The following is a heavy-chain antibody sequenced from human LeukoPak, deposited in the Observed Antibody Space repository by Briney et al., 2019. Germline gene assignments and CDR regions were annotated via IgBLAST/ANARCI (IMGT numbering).Heavy chain of an antibody. V-gene: IGHV4-4*07. J-gene: IGHJ4*02. CDR3: ARVPRYCSGGSCYSEYYFDY. Sequence: SETLSLTCTVSGDSISSYYWSWIRQPAGKGLEWIGRMYPSGGINYNSSLKSRVTMSVDTSKNQFSLKLSSVTAVDTAVYYCARVPRYCSGGSCYSEYYFDYWGQGTPVTVSS. CDR1: GDSISSYY. CDR2: MYPSGGI. D-gene: IGHD2-15*01.